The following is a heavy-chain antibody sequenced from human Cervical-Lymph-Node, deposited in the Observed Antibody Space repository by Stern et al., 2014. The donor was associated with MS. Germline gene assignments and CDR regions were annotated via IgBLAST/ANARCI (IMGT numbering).Heavy chain of an antibody. CDR1: GYTFISDD. J-gene: IGHJ4*02. CDR3: TRGWSA. D-gene: IGHD3-3*01. Sequence: QVQLVQSGAEVKKPGASVKVSCKASGYTFISDDINWVRQVPGQGLEWLGWMNPDSGDTGYAQKFRGKFTITRDPSIKTAYMEMSSLKFEDTAVYDCTRGWSAWGQGTLVTVSS. CDR2: MNPDSGDT. V-gene: IGHV1-8*01.